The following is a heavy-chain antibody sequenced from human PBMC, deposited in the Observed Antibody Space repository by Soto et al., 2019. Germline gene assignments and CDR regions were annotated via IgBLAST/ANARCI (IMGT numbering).Heavy chain of an antibody. CDR1: GDSITRGAYY. Sequence: SETLSLTCTVSGDSITRGAYYWTWIRQHPGKGLEWIGYISNTGSTYYNPSLKSRLSISLDTSKNQFSLKLSSVTAADTAVYYCARLGHYDSSGYYVGYWGQGTLVTVSS. CDR2: ISNTGST. J-gene: IGHJ4*02. D-gene: IGHD3-22*01. CDR3: ARLGHYDSSGYYVGY. V-gene: IGHV4-31*03.